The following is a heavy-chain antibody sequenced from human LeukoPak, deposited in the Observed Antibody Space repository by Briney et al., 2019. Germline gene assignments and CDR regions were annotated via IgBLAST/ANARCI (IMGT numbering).Heavy chain of an antibody. CDR1: GLIDSSNY. D-gene: IGHD6-6*01. Sequence: GGSLRLSCAASGLIDSSNYMSWARQAPGKGLEGGSVIYIGGSTYYADSAKGRCTISRDNSKNTLYLQMNSLRAEDTAVYYCARGQYSSSSVYYHYYHMDVWGKGTTVTVSS. CDR3: ARGQYSSSSVYYHYYHMDV. J-gene: IGHJ6*03. V-gene: IGHV3-53*01. CDR2: IYIGGST.